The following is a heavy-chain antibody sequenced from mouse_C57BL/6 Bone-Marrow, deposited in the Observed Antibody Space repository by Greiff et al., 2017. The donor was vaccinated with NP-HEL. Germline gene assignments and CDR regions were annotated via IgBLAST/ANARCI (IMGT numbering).Heavy chain of an antibody. CDR3: AGVAGTWCFDV. V-gene: IGHV5-17*01. CDR1: GFTFSDYG. CDR2: ISRGSSTI. J-gene: IGHJ1*03. Sequence: EVQGVESGGGLVKPGGSLKLSCAASGFTFSDYGMHWVRQAPEKGLEWVAYISRGSSTIYYADTVKGRFTISRDNAKNTLFLQMTSLRSEDTAMYYCAGVAGTWCFDVWGTGTTVTVSS. D-gene: IGHD4-1*01.